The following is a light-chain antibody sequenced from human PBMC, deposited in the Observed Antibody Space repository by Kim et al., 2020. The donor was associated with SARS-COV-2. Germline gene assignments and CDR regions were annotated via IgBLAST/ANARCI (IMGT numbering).Light chain of an antibody. J-gene: IGKJ5*01. Sequence: SPGESATPSCRASQSVDRYLAWYQQKPGQAPRLLIYDASNRATGVPARFSGSGSGTDFTLTISSLEAEDFAVYYCQQRRNWPPITFGQGTRLEIK. CDR3: QQRRNWPPIT. CDR1: QSVDRY. CDR2: DAS. V-gene: IGKV3-11*01.